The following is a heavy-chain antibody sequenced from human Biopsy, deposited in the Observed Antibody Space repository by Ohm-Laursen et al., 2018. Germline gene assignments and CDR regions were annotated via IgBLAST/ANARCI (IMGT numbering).Heavy chain of an antibody. J-gene: IGHJ4*02. V-gene: IGHV4-39*01. CDR1: GGFISSSSYY. Sequence: SQTLSLTCAVSGGFISSSSYYWGWIRQPPGKGLEWIGSISYTGSTHDNPSLAIQVTISVATSKNQFSLKLYSLTAADTAVYYCARHGVYGDLRMDYWGQGTLVTVSS. CDR3: ARHGVYGDLRMDY. CDR2: ISYTGST. D-gene: IGHD4-17*01.